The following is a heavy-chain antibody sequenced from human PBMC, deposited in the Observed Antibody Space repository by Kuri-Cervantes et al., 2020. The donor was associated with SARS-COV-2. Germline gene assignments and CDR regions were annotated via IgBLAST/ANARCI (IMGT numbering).Heavy chain of an antibody. CDR2: ISGSGTGA. CDR3: AKDPTATTEYYYAMDV. CDR1: GFSFSSYA. J-gene: IGHJ6*02. D-gene: IGHD1-7*01. V-gene: IGHV3-23*01. Sequence: GESLKISCAASGFSFSSYAMSWVRQAPGKGLEWVSVISGSGTGAYYADSVKGRFTISRDNSKNTLYLQMNSLRAEDTAVYFCAKDPTATTEYYYAMDVWGQGTTVPSP.